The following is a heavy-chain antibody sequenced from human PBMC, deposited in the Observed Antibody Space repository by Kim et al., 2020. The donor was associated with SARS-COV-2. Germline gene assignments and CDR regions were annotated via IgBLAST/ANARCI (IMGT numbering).Heavy chain of an antibody. D-gene: IGHD1-26*01. CDR3: ARLDPLSGSYFGGNFFDY. J-gene: IGHJ4*02. V-gene: IGHV4-39*01. Sequence: KSRVTISVDTSKNQFSLKLSSVTAADTAVYYCARLDPLSGSYFGGNFFDYWGQGTLVTVSS.